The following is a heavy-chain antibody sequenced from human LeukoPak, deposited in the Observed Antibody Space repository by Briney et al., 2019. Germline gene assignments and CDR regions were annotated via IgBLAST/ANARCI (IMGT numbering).Heavy chain of an antibody. CDR3: AKDSRSSSSRGAFDY. CDR2: ISGSGGST. Sequence: GGSLRLSCAASGFTFSGYAMSWVRQAPGKGLEWVLGISGSGGSTYFADSVKGRFTISRDNSKNMLYLQMNSLRAEDTAVYYCAKDSRSSSSRGAFDYWGQGTLVTVSS. D-gene: IGHD6-13*01. V-gene: IGHV3-23*01. CDR1: GFTFSGYA. J-gene: IGHJ4*02.